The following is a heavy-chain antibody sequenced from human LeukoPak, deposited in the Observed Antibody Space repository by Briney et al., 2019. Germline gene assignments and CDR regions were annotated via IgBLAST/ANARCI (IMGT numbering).Heavy chain of an antibody. V-gene: IGHV3-66*01. D-gene: IGHD4-17*01. CDR1: GFTVSSNY. Sequence: PGGSLRLSCAASGFTVSSNYMSWVRQAPGKGLEWVSVIYSGGSTYYADSVKGRFTISRDNSKNTLYLQMNSLRAEDTAVYYCARGDGDYVRSVDYWGQGTLVTVSS. CDR2: IYSGGST. J-gene: IGHJ4*02. CDR3: ARGDGDYVRSVDY.